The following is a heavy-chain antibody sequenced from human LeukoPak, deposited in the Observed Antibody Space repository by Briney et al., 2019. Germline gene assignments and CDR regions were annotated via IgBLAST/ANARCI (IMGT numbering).Heavy chain of an antibody. CDR1: GGSIGSYY. J-gene: IGHJ4*02. Sequence: PSETLSLTCTVSGGSIGSYYWSWLRQPPGKGLEWLGYIYYSGSTNYNPSLKSRVTISVDTSKNQFSLKLSSVTAADTAVYYCARVHSSSWYGFDYWGQGTLVTVSS. CDR3: ARVHSSSWYGFDY. CDR2: IYYSGST. D-gene: IGHD6-13*01. V-gene: IGHV4-59*01.